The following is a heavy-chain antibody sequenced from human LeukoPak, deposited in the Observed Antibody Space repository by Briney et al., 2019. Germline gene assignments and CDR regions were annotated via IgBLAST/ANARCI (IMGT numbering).Heavy chain of an antibody. Sequence: GGSLRLSCAASGFTFSSYSMNWVRQAPGKGLEWVSAISGSGGSTYYADSVKGRFTISRDNSKNTLYLQMNSLRAEDTAVYYCAKVLVPAAPYYYYMDVWGKGTTVTVSS. J-gene: IGHJ6*03. CDR1: GFTFSSYS. CDR2: ISGSGGST. CDR3: AKVLVPAAPYYYYMDV. V-gene: IGHV3-23*01. D-gene: IGHD2-2*01.